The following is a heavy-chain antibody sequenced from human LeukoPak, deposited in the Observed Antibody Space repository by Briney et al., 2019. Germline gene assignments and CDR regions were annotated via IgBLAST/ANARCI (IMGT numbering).Heavy chain of an antibody. CDR1: GFIVDDYS. Sequence: PGGSLRLSCAASGFIVDDYSMYWVRQAPGKGLEWVSLISGDGGSTYYADSVKGRFTISRDNSKNSLFLQMNSLRTEDTALYYCAKDIVSEQWHDAFDIWGQVTMVTVPS. D-gene: IGHD6-19*01. CDR2: ISGDGGST. V-gene: IGHV3-43*02. CDR3: AKDIVSEQWHDAFDI. J-gene: IGHJ3*02.